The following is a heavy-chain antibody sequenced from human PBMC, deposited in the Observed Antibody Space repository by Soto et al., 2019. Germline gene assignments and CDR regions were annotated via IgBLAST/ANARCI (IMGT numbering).Heavy chain of an antibody. CDR2: INPNSGGT. CDR3: ARVSDGRITMVRGGPYYYYGMDV. CDR1: GYTFTGYY. Sequence: ASVKVSCKASGYTFTGYYMHWVRQAPGQGLEWMGWINPNSGGTNYAQKFQGWVTMTRDTSISTAYMELSSLRSEDTAVYYCARVSDGRITMVRGGPYYYYGMDVWGQGTTVTVSS. J-gene: IGHJ6*02. V-gene: IGHV1-2*04. D-gene: IGHD3-10*01.